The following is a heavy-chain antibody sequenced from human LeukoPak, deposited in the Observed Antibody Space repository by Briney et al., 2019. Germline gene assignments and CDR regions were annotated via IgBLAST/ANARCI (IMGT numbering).Heavy chain of an antibody. CDR1: GFTFSSYY. V-gene: IGHV3-13*01. J-gene: IGHJ4*02. Sequence: PGGSLRLSCAASGFTFSSYYMHWVRQATGRVLEWVSSIGTAAATYYPSSVKGRFTISRENAKNSFYLQMNSLRAAETAVYYCARGPIVGITETKGYFDHWGQGILVTVSS. D-gene: IGHD1-7*01. CDR2: IGTAAAT. CDR3: ARGPIVGITETKGYFDH.